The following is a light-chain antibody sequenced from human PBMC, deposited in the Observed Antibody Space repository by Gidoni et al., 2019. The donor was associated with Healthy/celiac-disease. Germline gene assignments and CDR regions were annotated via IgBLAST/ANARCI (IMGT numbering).Light chain of an antibody. CDR2: AAS. J-gene: IGKJ2*01. CDR1: QGISSY. V-gene: IGKV1-9*01. Sequence: IQLTQSPSFLSASVGDRVTITCRASQGISSYLAWYQQKPWKAPKLLIYAASTLQSGVPSRFSGSGSGTEFTLTISSLQPEDFATYYCQQLNSYPLMYTFGQGTKLEIK. CDR3: QQLNSYPLMYT.